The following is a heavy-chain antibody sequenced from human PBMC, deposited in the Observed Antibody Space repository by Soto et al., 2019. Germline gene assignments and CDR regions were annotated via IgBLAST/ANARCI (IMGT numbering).Heavy chain of an antibody. CDR1: GGTFSIYA. D-gene: IGHD2-8*01. J-gene: IGHJ6*02. V-gene: IGHV1-69*13. CDR2: IIPIFGTA. Sequence: SVKVSGKASGGTFSIYAISCVLQSPLQWLDWMGGIIPIFGTANYAQKFQGRVTITADESTSTAYMELSSLRSEDTAVYYCAIPGYCTNGVCLRTDYYYYGMDVWGQGTTVTVSS. CDR3: AIPGYCTNGVCLRTDYYYYGMDV.